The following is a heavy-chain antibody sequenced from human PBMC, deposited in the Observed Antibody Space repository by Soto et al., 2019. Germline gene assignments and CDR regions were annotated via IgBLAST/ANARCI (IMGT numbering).Heavy chain of an antibody. CDR3: ARAPIPAAIDY. CDR1: GGSISSGGYY. J-gene: IGHJ4*02. V-gene: IGHV4-31*03. Sequence: SETLSLTCTVSGGSISSGGYYWSWIRQHPGKGLEWIGYIYYSGSTYYNPSLKSRVAISVDTSKNQFSLKLSSVTAADTAVYYCARAPIPAAIDYWGQGTLVTVSS. D-gene: IGHD2-2*01. CDR2: IYYSGST.